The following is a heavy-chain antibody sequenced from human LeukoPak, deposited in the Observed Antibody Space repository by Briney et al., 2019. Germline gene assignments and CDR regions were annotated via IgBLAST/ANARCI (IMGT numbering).Heavy chain of an antibody. CDR1: GGSISSGGCY. Sequence: SETLSLTCTVSGGSISSGGCYWSWIRQPPGKGLEWIGYIYHSGSTNYNPSLKSRVTISVDKSKNQFSLKLSSVTAADTAVYYCARDSSSCSFDYWGQGTLVTVSS. CDR2: IYHSGST. CDR3: ARDSSSCSFDY. D-gene: IGHD6-13*01. J-gene: IGHJ4*02. V-gene: IGHV4-30-2*01.